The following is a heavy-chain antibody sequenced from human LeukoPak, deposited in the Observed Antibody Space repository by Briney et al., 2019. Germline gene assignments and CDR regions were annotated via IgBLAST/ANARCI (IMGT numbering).Heavy chain of an antibody. J-gene: IGHJ3*02. CDR1: GLTFSSYS. CDR3: ACIAEGGLYVWGSSRPDAFVI. Sequence: PGGSLRLSCAASGLTFSSYSMNWVRQAPGKGLEWVSSISSSSSYIYYADSVKGRFTISRDNAKNSLYLQMNSLRAEDTAVYYCACIAEGGLYVWGSSRPDAFVIWGQGTMVTVSS. CDR2: ISSSSSYI. D-gene: IGHD3-16*02. V-gene: IGHV3-21*01.